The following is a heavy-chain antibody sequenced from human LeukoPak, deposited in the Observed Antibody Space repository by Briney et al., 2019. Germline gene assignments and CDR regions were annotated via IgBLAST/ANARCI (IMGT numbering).Heavy chain of an antibody. J-gene: IGHJ3*02. CDR1: GGSISSGGYY. D-gene: IGHD6-13*01. V-gene: IGHV4-31*03. CDR3: ARAPPDPDSSSWYGERAFDI. Sequence: SQTLSLTCTVSGGSISSGGYYWSWIRQHPGKGLEWIGYIYYSGSTYYNPSRKSRVTISVDTSKNQFSLKLRSVTAADTAVYYCARAPPDPDSSSWYGERAFDIWGQGTMVTVSS. CDR2: IYYSGST.